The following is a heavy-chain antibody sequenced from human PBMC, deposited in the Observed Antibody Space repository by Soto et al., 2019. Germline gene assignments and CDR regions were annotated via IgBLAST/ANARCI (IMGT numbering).Heavy chain of an antibody. CDR2: IIPIFGTA. Sequence: QVQLVQSGAEVKKPGSSVKVSCKASGGTFSSYAISWVRQAPGQGLEWMGGIIPIFGTANYAQKFRGRVAITADKSTSPAYMELSSLRSEDTAVYYWARVSYDSSGAFGYWGQGTLVTVSS. J-gene: IGHJ4*02. CDR1: GGTFSSYA. V-gene: IGHV1-69*06. D-gene: IGHD3-22*01. CDR3: ARVSYDSSGAFGY.